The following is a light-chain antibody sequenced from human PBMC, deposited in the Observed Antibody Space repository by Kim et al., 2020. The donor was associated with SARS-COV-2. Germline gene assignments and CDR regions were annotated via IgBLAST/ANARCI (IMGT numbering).Light chain of an antibody. V-gene: IGLV3-21*04. CDR2: YDS. CDR3: QVWVGITDHPV. CDR1: NIGRKV. Sequence: SYELTQPPSLSVAPGQTARISCGGNNIGRKVLHWYQQKPGQAPVLVISYDSDRPSGIPERFSGSNSGNTATLTISRVEAGDEADYNCQVWVGITDHPVFG. J-gene: IGLJ2*01.